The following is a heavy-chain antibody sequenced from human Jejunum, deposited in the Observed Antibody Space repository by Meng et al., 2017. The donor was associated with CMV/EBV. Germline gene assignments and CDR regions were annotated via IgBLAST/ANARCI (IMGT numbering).Heavy chain of an antibody. CDR1: GFTVSSDD. Sequence: EVQLVESGGGLIQPGGCLRLSCEASGFTVSSDDICWGRQAPGKGLEWVSSIYRGGSTYYADSVKGRFTISRDNSKNSVYLQMNSLRAEDTAVYYCARSIRPLNPWFDPWGQGTLVTVSA. J-gene: IGHJ5*02. CDR3: ARSIRPLNPWFDP. CDR2: IYRGGST. V-gene: IGHV3-53*01. D-gene: IGHD2-2*02.